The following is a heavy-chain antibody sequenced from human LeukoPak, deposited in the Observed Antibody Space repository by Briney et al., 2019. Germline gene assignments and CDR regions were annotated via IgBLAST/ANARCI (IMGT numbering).Heavy chain of an antibody. Sequence: GGSLRLSCAASGFTFSNYNMNWVRQAPGKGLEWVSFISSGGSYIYYTDSVKGRFTISRDNAKNSLFLQMNSLRAEDTAVYFRARAVVGSGYDYFDYWGQGTLVTVSS. CDR2: ISSGGSYI. V-gene: IGHV3-21*01. CDR1: GFTFSNYN. CDR3: ARAVVGSGYDYFDY. D-gene: IGHD5-12*01. J-gene: IGHJ4*02.